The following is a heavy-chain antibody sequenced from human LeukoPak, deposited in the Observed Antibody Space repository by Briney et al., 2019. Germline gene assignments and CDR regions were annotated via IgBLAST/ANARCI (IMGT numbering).Heavy chain of an antibody. V-gene: IGHV3-23*01. CDR3: AKSPTLGKPLSGVQQLVRQYGMDV. CDR2: ISGSGGST. Sequence: PGGSLRLSCAASGFTFSSYAMSWVRQAPGKGLEWVSAISGSGGSTYYADSVKGRFTISRDNSKNTLYLQMNSLRAEDTAVYYCAKSPTLGKPLSGVQQLVRQYGMDVWGQGTTVTVSS. D-gene: IGHD6-13*01. J-gene: IGHJ6*02. CDR1: GFTFSSYA.